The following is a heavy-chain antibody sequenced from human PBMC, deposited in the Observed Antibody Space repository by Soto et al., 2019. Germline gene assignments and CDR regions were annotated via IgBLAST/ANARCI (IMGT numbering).Heavy chain of an antibody. J-gene: IGHJ4*02. CDR1: GYTFTSYG. V-gene: IGHV1-18*01. D-gene: IGHD3-22*01. CDR2: ISAYNGNT. Sequence: ASVKVSCKASGYTFTSYGISWVRQAPRQGLEWMGWISAYNGNTNYAQKLQGRVTMTTDTSTSTAYMELRSLRSDDTAVYYCARDRYYYDSSGSSVFDYWGQGTLVTVSS. CDR3: ARDRYYYDSSGSSVFDY.